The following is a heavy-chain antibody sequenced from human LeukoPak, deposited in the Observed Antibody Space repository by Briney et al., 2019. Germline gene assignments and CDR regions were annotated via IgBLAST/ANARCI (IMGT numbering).Heavy chain of an antibody. J-gene: IGHJ4*02. D-gene: IGHD3-22*01. CDR2: IYSGGST. Sequence: GGSLRLSCAASGFTVSSNYMSWVRQAPGKGLEWVSVIYSGGSTYYADSVQGRFTISRDNAKNSLYLQMNSLRAEDTAVYYCARVLHKRNYDSTTYYGYWGQGTLVTVSS. CDR3: ARVLHKRNYDSTTYYGY. V-gene: IGHV3-66*01. CDR1: GFTVSSNY.